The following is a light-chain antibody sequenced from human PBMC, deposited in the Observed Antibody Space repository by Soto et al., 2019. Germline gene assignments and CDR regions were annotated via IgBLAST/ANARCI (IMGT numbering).Light chain of an antibody. CDR2: DVT. V-gene: IGLV2-14*01. CDR1: SSDVGGYNY. Sequence: QSVLTQPASVSGSPGQSITISCTGTSSDVGGYNYVSWYQQHPGKVPKLMIYDVTNRPSGVSNRFSGSNSGNTASLTISGLQAEDEADYYCSSYTSSSTLVVFGGGTKLTVL. CDR3: SSYTSSSTLVV. J-gene: IGLJ2*01.